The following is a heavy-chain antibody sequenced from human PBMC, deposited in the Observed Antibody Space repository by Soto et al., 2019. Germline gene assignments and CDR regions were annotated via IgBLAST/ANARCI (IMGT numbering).Heavy chain of an antibody. CDR2: ISWNSGSI. Sequence: EVQLVESGGGLVQPGRSVRLSCAASGFTFDDYGMHWVRQAPGKGPEWVSGISWNSGSIGYADSVKGRFIISRDNAKNSLYLQMNNLRPEDTAFYFCAKVSTTHTFGPLDPWGQGTLVTVSS. CDR1: GFTFDDYG. CDR3: AKVSTTHTFGPLDP. J-gene: IGHJ5*02. D-gene: IGHD1-1*01. V-gene: IGHV3-9*01.